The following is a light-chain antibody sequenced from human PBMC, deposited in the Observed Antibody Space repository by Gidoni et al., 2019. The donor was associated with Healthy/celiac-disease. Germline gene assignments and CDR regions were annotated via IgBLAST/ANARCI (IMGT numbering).Light chain of an antibody. CDR2: EVS. Sequence: DAVLTQPPLSLPVTFGQPASIPCRPSQSLVYSDRTSYLNWFQQRPGQSPRRLIYEVSNRDSGVPDRFSGSGSGTDFTLKISRVEAEDVGVYYCMQGTHWRWTFGPGTKVDIK. CDR1: QSLVYSDRTSY. V-gene: IGKV2-30*01. CDR3: MQGTHWRWT. J-gene: IGKJ3*01.